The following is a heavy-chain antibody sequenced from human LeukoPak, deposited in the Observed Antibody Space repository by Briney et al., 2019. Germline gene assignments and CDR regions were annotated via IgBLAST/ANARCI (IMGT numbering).Heavy chain of an antibody. CDR2: VKGDGTFT. V-gene: IGHV3-74*01. D-gene: IGHD5-24*01. CDR3: VRDGDDYNFDY. J-gene: IGHJ4*02. Sequence: GGSLRLSCAASGFTFSNYWMHWVRQAPGKGPVWVSRVKGDGTFTNYADSVKGRFTISRDNAKYTLYLQMHSLRAEDTAIYYCVRDGDDYNFDYWGQGSLVTVSS. CDR1: GFTFSNYW.